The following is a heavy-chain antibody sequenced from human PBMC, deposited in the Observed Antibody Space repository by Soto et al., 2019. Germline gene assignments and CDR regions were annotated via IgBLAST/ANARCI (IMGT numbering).Heavy chain of an antibody. CDR1: GYTFTTYA. Sequence: QVQLVQTGAEVKEPGASVKVSCKASGYTFTTYAISWVRQPPGQGLEWMGWISPYNGNTHYAQKFQGRVTMTTDTSTSTAYMELRSLRSDDTAVYYCTRDRNYVWAGHIRDPWGQGTLVTVSS. V-gene: IGHV1-18*04. CDR3: TRDRNYVWAGHIRDP. CDR2: ISPYNGNT. J-gene: IGHJ5*02. D-gene: IGHD3-10*02.